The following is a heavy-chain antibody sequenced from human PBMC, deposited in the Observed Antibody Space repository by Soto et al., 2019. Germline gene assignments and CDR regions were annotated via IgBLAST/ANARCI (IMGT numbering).Heavy chain of an antibody. J-gene: IGHJ3*02. D-gene: IGHD2-15*01. Sequence: PGESLKIACKGSGYSFTSYWIGWVRQMPGKGLEWMGIIYPGDSDTRYSPSFQGQVTISADKSISTAYLQWSSLKASDTAMYYCARPKGYCSGGSCYAREFGRAFDIWGQGTMVTVSS. V-gene: IGHV5-51*01. CDR1: GYSFTSYW. CDR2: IYPGDSDT. CDR3: ARPKGYCSGGSCYAREFGRAFDI.